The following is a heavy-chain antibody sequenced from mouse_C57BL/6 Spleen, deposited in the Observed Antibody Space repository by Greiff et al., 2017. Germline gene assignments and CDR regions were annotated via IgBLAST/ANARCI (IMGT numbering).Heavy chain of an antibody. CDR2: IDPEDGET. J-gene: IGHJ2*01. CDR1: GFNIQDYY. V-gene: IGHV14-2*01. Sequence: VQLQQSGAELVKPGASVKLSCTASGFNIQDYYMHWVKQRTEQGLEWIGRIDPEDGETKYAPDFKGKATITADTASNTAYLQLSSLPSDDTAVYYGARDTTVVAPLDYWGQGTTLTVSS. CDR3: ARDTTVVAPLDY. D-gene: IGHD1-1*01.